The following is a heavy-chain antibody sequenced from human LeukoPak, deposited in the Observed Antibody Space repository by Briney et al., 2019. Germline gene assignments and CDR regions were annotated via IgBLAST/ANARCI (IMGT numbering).Heavy chain of an antibody. D-gene: IGHD3-22*01. V-gene: IGHV1-69*04. CDR2: IIPILGVA. J-gene: IGHJ4*02. Sequence: SVKVSCKASGYTFTSYGISWVRQAPGQGLEWMGRIIPILGVANYAQKFQGRVTITADISTSTAYMELSSLRSEDTAVYYCATNYYDTRGFWGQGTLVTVSS. CDR1: GYTFTSYG. CDR3: ATNYYDTRGF.